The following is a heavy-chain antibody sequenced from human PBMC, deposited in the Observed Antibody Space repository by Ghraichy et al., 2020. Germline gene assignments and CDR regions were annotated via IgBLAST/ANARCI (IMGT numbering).Heavy chain of an antibody. J-gene: IGHJ4*02. CDR1: GGSFSGYY. CDR3: ARDLSPPQVFDY. V-gene: IGHV4-34*01. CDR2: INHSGST. Sequence: SETLSLTSAVYGGSFSGYYWSWIRQPPGKGLEWIGKINHSGSTNYNPSLKSRVTISVDTSKNQFSLKLSSVTAADTAVYYCARDLSPPQVFDYWGQGTLVTVSS.